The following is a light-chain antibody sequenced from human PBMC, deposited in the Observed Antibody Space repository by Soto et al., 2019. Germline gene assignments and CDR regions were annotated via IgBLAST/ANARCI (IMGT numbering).Light chain of an antibody. V-gene: IGKV3-11*01. CDR3: QRRCKRPRT. CDR2: DAS. J-gene: IGKJ1*01. CDR1: QSVSSY. Sequence: EIVLTQSPATLSLSPGERATLSCRASQSVSSYLAWYQQKPGQAPRLLIYDASNRATGIPARFSGSGSGTDFTINISTLEPEDFSVAYCQRRCKRPRTFGQGTKVEIK.